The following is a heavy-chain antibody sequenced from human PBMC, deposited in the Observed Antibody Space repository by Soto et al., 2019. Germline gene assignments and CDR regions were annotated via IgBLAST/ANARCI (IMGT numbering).Heavy chain of an antibody. V-gene: IGHV3-23*01. CDR3: AKDQWELPGPFDY. CDR1: GFNFGSYA. CDR2: ISGSGGST. J-gene: IGHJ4*02. D-gene: IGHD1-26*01. Sequence: GGSLRLSCAATGFNFGSYAMGWVRQAPGKGLEWVSAISGSGGSTYYADSVKGRFTISRDNSKNTLYLQMNSLRAEDTAVYYCAKDQWELPGPFDYWGQGTLVTVSS.